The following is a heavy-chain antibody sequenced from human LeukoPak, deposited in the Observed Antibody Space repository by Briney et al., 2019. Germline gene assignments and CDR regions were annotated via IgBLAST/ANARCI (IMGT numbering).Heavy chain of an antibody. Sequence: PSETLSLTCTVSGDSISSYYWTWIRQSPGKGLEWIGYIYDSGITNYNPSLKSRVTISVDTSKDQFSLKLSSVTAADSAVYYCARDPSASKGYFQDWGQGTLATVSS. CDR3: ARDPSASKGYFQD. CDR2: IYDSGIT. CDR1: GDSISSYY. J-gene: IGHJ1*01. V-gene: IGHV4-59*01.